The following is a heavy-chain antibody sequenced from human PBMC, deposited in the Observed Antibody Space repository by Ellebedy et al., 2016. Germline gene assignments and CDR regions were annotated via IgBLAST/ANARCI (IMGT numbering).Heavy chain of an antibody. CDR2: IHTNGIT. CDR3: AGENSGSYGY. J-gene: IGHJ4*02. D-gene: IGHD1-26*01. CDR1: GASITGYY. V-gene: IGHV4-4*07. Sequence: SETLSLTXSVSGASITGYYWNWIRQPAGKGLEWIGRIHTNGITKYSPSLQSRVSMSLDTSKKQFSLNLNSVTAADTAVYYCAGENSGSYGYWGQGTLVTVSS.